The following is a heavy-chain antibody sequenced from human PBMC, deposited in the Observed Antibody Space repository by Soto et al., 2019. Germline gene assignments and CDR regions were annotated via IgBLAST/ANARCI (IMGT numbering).Heavy chain of an antibody. CDR3: AKGHFFGVVTPYGMDV. CDR2: ISWDGGST. CDR1: GFTFDDYA. J-gene: IGHJ6*02. D-gene: IGHD3-3*01. Sequence: PSETLRLSCAASGFTFDDYAMHWVRQAPGKGLEWVSLISWDGGSTYYADSVKGRFTISRDNSKNSLYLQMNSLRAEDTALYYCAKGHFFGVVTPYGMDVWGQGTTVTV. V-gene: IGHV3-43D*04.